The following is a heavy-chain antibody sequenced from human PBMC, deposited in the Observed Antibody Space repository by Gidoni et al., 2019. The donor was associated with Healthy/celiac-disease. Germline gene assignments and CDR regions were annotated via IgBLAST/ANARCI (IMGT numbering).Heavy chain of an antibody. CDR3: ARAAGTTRSYYYYGMDV. Sequence: EVQLMESGGGLVQPGGSLSPSVDPPGLTFSRNWLHWVGQAPGKGLVWVSRINSDGSSTSYADSVKGRFTISRDNAKNTLYLQMNSLRAEDTAVYYCARAAGTTRSYYYYGMDVWGQGTTVTVSS. J-gene: IGHJ6*02. CDR2: INSDGSST. V-gene: IGHV3-74*01. CDR1: GLTFSRNW. D-gene: IGHD1-7*01.